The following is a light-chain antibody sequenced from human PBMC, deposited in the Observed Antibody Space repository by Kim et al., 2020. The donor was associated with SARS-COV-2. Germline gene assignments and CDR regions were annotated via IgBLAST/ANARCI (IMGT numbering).Light chain of an antibody. V-gene: IGLV3-1*01. J-gene: IGLJ2*01. CDR1: ELGDKY. Sequence: SYELTQPPSVSVSPGQTASITCSGDELGDKYVCWYQQKPGQSPALVIYQDTKRPSGIPDRFSGSNSGNTATLTISGTQAMDEADYYCQAWDSSAAAVFGGGTKLTVL. CDR3: QAWDSSAAAV. CDR2: QDT.